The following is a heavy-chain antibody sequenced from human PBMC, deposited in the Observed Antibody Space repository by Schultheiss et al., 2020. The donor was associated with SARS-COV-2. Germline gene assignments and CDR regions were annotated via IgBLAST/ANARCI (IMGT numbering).Heavy chain of an antibody. Sequence: GESLKISCAASGFTFRSYAMSWVRQAPGKGLEWVSSISYSSGSAYYADSVKGRFSISRDNSKNTLYLEMNSLRAEDTAVYYCAKVKGGPYYYGMDVWGQGTTVTVSS. V-gene: IGHV3-23*01. CDR2: ISYSSGSA. D-gene: IGHD1-26*01. CDR3: AKVKGGPYYYGMDV. CDR1: GFTFRSYA. J-gene: IGHJ6*02.